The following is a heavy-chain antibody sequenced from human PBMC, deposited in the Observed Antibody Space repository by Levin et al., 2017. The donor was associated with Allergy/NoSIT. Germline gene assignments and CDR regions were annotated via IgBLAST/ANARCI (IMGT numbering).Heavy chain of an antibody. CDR3: ARGGYESRGYYYYYYGIDV. Sequence: SETLSLTCTVSGDSFSRYHWNWIRQPAGKGLEWIGRIYIGGTTSYNPSLKSRVTLSIDTSEKQFSLNLMFVTAAATAGYYCARGGYESRGYYYYYYGIDVWGQGTTVTVSS. CDR1: GDSFSRYH. D-gene: IGHD3-22*01. V-gene: IGHV4-4*07. CDR2: IYIGGTT. J-gene: IGHJ6*02.